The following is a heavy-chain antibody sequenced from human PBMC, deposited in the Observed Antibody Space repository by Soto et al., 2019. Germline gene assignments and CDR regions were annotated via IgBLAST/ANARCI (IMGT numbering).Heavy chain of an antibody. CDR3: SRGQGVRPGGGGTEPLDI. CDR1: GYSFTSQY. J-gene: IGHJ3*02. V-gene: IGHV1-46*03. D-gene: IGHD3-16*01. Sequence: QVQLVQSGAEVEKPGASVKISCKASGYSFTSQYVHWVRQAPGQGLEWMGIINPNGGSTTYAQKCQGRVTMTRDKSTSTLPMGLSSLTAEDPAVYYWSRGQGVRPGGGGTEPLDIWGQGTMVTVAS. CDR2: INPNGGST.